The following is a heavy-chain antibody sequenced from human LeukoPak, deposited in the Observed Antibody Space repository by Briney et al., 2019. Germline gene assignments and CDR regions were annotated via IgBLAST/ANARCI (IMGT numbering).Heavy chain of an antibody. D-gene: IGHD3-10*01. Sequence: SETLSLTCTVSGGSISSSSYYWGWIRQPPGKGLEWIGSIYYSGSTYYNPSLKSRVTISVDTSKNQFSPKLSSVTAADTAVYYCARGVDYYGVWGQGTLVTVSS. V-gene: IGHV4-39*01. J-gene: IGHJ4*02. CDR2: IYYSGST. CDR1: GGSISSSSYY. CDR3: ARGVDYYGV.